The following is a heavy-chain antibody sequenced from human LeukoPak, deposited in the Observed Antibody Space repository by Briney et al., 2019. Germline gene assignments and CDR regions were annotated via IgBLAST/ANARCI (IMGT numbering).Heavy chain of an antibody. D-gene: IGHD3-3*01. Sequence: QTGGSLRLSCAASGFTFSSYSMNWVRQDPGKGLEWVSYISSSSSTIYYADSVKGRFTISRDNAKNSLYLQMNSLRAEDTAVYYCARERVFGVEIYYYYMDVWGKGTTVTVSS. CDR3: ARERVFGVEIYYYYMDV. V-gene: IGHV3-48*01. CDR1: GFTFSSYS. CDR2: ISSSSSTI. J-gene: IGHJ6*03.